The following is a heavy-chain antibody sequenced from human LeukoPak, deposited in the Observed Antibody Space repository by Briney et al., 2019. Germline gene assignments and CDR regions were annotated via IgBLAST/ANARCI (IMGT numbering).Heavy chain of an antibody. CDR1: GFTFSSYA. D-gene: IGHD5-12*01. Sequence: GRSLRLSCAASGFTFSSYAMHCVRQAPGKGLEWVAVISYDGSNKYYADSVKGRFTISRDNSKNTLYLQMNRLRAEDKAVYYCARDPGGYDPVGSYGMDVWGKGTTVTVSS. CDR2: ISYDGSNK. CDR3: ARDPGGYDPVGSYGMDV. V-gene: IGHV3-30*04. J-gene: IGHJ6*04.